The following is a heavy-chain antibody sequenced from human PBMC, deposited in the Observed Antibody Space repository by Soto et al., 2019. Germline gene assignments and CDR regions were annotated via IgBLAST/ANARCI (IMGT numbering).Heavy chain of an antibody. Sequence: PGGSLRLSCAASGFTFSSYWMSWVRQAPGKGLEWVANIKQDGSEKYYVDSVKGQFTISRDNAKNSLYLKMNSLRAEDTGVYYCARLRFLVKGFDIWGQGTLVTVSS. CDR2: IKQDGSEK. CDR3: ARLRFLVKGFDI. J-gene: IGHJ3*02. V-gene: IGHV3-7*01. CDR1: GFTFSSYW. D-gene: IGHD3-3*01.